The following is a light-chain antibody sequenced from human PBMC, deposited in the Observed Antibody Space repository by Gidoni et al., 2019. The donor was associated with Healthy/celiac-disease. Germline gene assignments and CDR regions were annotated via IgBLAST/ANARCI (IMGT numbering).Light chain of an antibody. V-gene: IGKV3-11*01. CDR3: QQRSNWPPWT. Sequence: IVLTQSPATLSLSPGERATLSCRASQSVSSYLAWYQQKPGQAPRLLIYDASNRATGIPARFSGSGSGTDVTLTISRLEPEDFAVYYCQQRSNWPPWTVGQGTKVEIK. CDR2: DAS. J-gene: IGKJ1*01. CDR1: QSVSSY.